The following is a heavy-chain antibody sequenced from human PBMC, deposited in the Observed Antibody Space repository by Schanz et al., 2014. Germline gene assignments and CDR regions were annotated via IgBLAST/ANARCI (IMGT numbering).Heavy chain of an antibody. Sequence: EVQLLESGGGLVQPGGSLRLSCAASGFTFSSYAMSWVRQAPGKGLEWVAGISNGGSDEYYVDSVKGRITISRDNSKNTLYLQMNSLRPEDTAVYFCAKIERNEDWGQGTLVTVSS. J-gene: IGHJ4*02. V-gene: IGHV3-23*03. CDR1: GFTFSSYA. D-gene: IGHD1-1*01. CDR3: AKIERNED. CDR2: ISNGGSDE.